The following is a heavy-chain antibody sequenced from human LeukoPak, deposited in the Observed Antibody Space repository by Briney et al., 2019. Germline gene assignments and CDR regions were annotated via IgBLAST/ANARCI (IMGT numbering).Heavy chain of an antibody. V-gene: IGHV3-48*01. D-gene: IGHD6-19*01. CDR1: GFSFIGYS. Sequence: GGSLRHSCAASGFSFIGYSMNWVRQAPGKGLEWISYISGSGNTAYYVDSVKGRFTISRDNAKTSLYLQMDSLRAEDTAIYYCARDRGSGWSYFDSWGQGTLVTVSS. CDR2: ISGSGNTA. J-gene: IGHJ4*02. CDR3: ARDRGSGWSYFDS.